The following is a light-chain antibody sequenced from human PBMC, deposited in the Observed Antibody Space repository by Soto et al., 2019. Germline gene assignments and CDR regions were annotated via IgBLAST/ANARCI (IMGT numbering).Light chain of an antibody. V-gene: IGLV1-40*01. J-gene: IGLJ2*01. CDR2: SNN. CDR3: QSYDSSLSGSVV. CDR1: SSNIGAGYD. Sequence: QSALTQPPSVSGAPGQRVTISCTGSSSNIGAGYDLHWYQQLPGTAPKVLIYSNNNRPSGVPDRFSGSRSGTSASLAITGLRAEDEADYYCQSYDSSLSGSVVFGGGTKLTVL.